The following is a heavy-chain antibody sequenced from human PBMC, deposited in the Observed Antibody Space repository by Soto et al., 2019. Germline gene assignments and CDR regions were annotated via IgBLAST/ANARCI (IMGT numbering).Heavy chain of an antibody. CDR2: IYHSGST. J-gene: IGHJ4*02. D-gene: IGHD5-18*01. CDR1: GGSISSGGYS. V-gene: IGHV4-30-2*02. Sequence: SETLSLTCAVSGGSISSGGYSWSWIRQPPGKGLEWIGYIYHSGSTYYNPSLKSRVTISVDRSKNQFSLSLFSVTAADTAVYYCAWIPAYSYGVIVLWGQGPLVTV. CDR3: AWIPAYSYGVIVL.